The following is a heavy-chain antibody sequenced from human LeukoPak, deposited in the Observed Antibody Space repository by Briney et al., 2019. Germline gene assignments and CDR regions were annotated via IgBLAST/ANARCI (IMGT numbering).Heavy chain of an antibody. J-gene: IGHJ4*02. CDR3: AGPRTLTHDF. Sequence: GGSLRLSCAASGFTFSTYAMSWVRQAPGKGLEWVSAIRSNGGSQYYAESVKGRFTISRGNSKNTLYLQMNRLRAEDTAIYYCAGPRTLTHDFWGQGTLVTVSS. V-gene: IGHV3-23*01. CDR1: GFTFSTYA. CDR2: IRSNGGSQ.